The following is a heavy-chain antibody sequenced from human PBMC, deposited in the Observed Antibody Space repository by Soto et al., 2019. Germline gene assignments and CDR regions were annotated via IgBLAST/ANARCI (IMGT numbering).Heavy chain of an antibody. CDR2: ISSSGSTI. CDR1: GFTFSSYE. Sequence: GGSLRLSCAASGFTFSSYEMNWVRQAPGKGLEWVSYISSSGSTIYYADSVKGRFTISRDNAKNSLYLQMNSLRAEDTAVYYCARYYDYSGYFDHWGQGTLVTVSS. D-gene: IGHD3-16*01. J-gene: IGHJ4*02. CDR3: ARYYDYSGYFDH. V-gene: IGHV3-48*03.